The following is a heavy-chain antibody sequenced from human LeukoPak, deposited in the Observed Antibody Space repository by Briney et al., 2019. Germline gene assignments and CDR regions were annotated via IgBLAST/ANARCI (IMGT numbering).Heavy chain of an antibody. V-gene: IGHV3-23*01. CDR3: ASERSGMIKDDY. CDR1: GFTFSSYS. J-gene: IGHJ4*02. CDR2: ISGSGRST. Sequence: GGSLRLSCAASGFTFSSYSMNWVRQAPGKGLEWVSGISGSGRSTYYADSVKGRFTISRDNSKNTLYLQMNSLRAEDTAVYYCASERSGMIKDDYWGQGTLVTVSS. D-gene: IGHD6-19*01.